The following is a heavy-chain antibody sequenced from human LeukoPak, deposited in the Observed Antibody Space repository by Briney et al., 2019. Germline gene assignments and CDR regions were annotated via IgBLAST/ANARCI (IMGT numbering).Heavy chain of an antibody. V-gene: IGHV4-59*01. J-gene: IGHJ4*02. Sequence: SETLSLTCTVSGGSISSYYWSWIRQPPGKGLEWIGYIYDSGSTNYNPSLNSRATISEDMSKNQFSLKVRSVTAADTAVYYCARSTGGWSYFDHWGQGILVTVSS. CDR1: GGSISSYY. CDR3: ARSTGGWSYFDH. D-gene: IGHD6-19*01. CDR2: IYDSGST.